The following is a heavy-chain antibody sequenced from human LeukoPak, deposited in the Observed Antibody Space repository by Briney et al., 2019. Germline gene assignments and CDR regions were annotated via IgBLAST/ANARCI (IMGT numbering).Heavy chain of an antibody. J-gene: IGHJ5*02. CDR1: GGSISSGGYY. Sequence: PSETLSLTCTVSGGSISSGGYYWSWIRQHPGKGLEWLGYIYYSGSTYYNPSLKSRVTISVDTSKNQFSLKLSSVTAADTAVYYCAREEWDEMGDFNWFDPWGQGTLVTVSS. CDR3: AREEWDEMGDFNWFDP. D-gene: IGHD1-26*01. CDR2: IYYSGST. V-gene: IGHV4-31*03.